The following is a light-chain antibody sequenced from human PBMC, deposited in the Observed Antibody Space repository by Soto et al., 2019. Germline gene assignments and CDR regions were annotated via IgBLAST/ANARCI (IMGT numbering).Light chain of an antibody. CDR1: QGISSA. Sequence: AIQLTQSPSSLSASVGDRVTITYRASQGISSALAWYQQKPGKAPNLLIYDASSLESGVPSRFSGSGSGTDFTLTISSLQPEDFATYYCQQFNSYPYTFGQGTKLEIK. CDR2: DAS. V-gene: IGKV1-13*02. CDR3: QQFNSYPYT. J-gene: IGKJ2*01.